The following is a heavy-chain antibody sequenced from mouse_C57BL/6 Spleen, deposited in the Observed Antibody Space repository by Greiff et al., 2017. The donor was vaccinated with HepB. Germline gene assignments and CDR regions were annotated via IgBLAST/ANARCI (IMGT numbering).Heavy chain of an antibody. CDR2: IDPENGDT. CDR1: GFNIKDDY. J-gene: IGHJ2*01. Sequence: EVQLQQSGAELVRPGASVKLSCTASGFNIKDDYMHWVKQRPEQGLEWIGWIDPENGDTEYASKFQGKATITADTSSNTAYLQLSSLTSEDTAVYYCTPSNGGYYFDYWGQGTTLTVSS. CDR3: TPSNGGYYFDY. V-gene: IGHV14-4*01. D-gene: IGHD4-1*01.